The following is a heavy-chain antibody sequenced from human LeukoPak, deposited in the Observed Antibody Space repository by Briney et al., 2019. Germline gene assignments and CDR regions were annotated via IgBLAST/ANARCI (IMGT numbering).Heavy chain of an antibody. J-gene: IGHJ4*02. Sequence: GGSLRLSCAASGFTFSSYAMHWVRQAPGKGLEWVAVISYDGSNKYYADPVKGRFTISRDNSKNTLYLQMNSLRAEDTAVYYCARVRWELLLIDYWGQGTLVTVSS. CDR1: GFTFSSYA. V-gene: IGHV3-30-3*01. CDR3: ARVRWELLLIDY. D-gene: IGHD2-15*01. CDR2: ISYDGSNK.